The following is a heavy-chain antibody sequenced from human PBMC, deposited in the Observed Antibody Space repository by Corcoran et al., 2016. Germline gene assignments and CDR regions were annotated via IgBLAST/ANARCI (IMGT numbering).Heavy chain of an antibody. J-gene: IGHJ4*02. CDR2: ITGGNGNT. D-gene: IGHD2-21*01. CDR3: ARDGGANILSF. CDR1: GYTFTNYA. Sequence: QVQLVQSGAEVKKPGASVKVSCKASGYTFTNYAIHWVRQAPGQRLEWMGWITGGNGNTKYSQNFQGRVTFTRETSATTAYMELNSLTSEDTALYYCARDGGANILSFWGQGTLVTVSS. V-gene: IGHV1-3*01.